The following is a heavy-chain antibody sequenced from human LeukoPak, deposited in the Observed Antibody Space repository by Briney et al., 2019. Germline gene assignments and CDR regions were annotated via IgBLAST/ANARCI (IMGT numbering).Heavy chain of an antibody. J-gene: IGHJ3*02. CDR1: GYRFTNYW. CDR2: DYPGDSDT. CDR3: ARHLGWCNNTSGCDDESDAFDI. D-gene: IGHD2-2*01. V-gene: IGHV5-51*01. Sequence: GGSLKISSKDSGYRFTNYWIGWVRPMPGKGLEWVGIDYPGDSDTSYSPSFQGQVTISVDKSISTAFLQWSSLKASDTAVYYCARHLGWCNNTSGCDDESDAFDIWGQGTMVTVSS.